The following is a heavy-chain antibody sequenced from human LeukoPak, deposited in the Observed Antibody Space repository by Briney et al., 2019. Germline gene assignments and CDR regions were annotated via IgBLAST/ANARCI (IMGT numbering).Heavy chain of an antibody. Sequence: PGGSLRLSCAASGFTFSSYAMHWVRQAPGKGLEWVAVISYDGSNKYYADSVKGRFTISRDNSKNTLYLQMNSLRAEDTAVYYCAKDQAGAVAAYYFDYWGQGTLVTVSS. V-gene: IGHV3-30*04. CDR3: AKDQAGAVAAYYFDY. D-gene: IGHD6-19*01. CDR1: GFTFSSYA. J-gene: IGHJ4*02. CDR2: ISYDGSNK.